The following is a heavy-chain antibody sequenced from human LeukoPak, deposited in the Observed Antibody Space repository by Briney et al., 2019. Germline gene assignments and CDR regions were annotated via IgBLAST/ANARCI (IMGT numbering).Heavy chain of an antibody. CDR1: GYTFTSYD. CDR3: ARGLKGYCSSTSCYPDY. Sequence: GASVKVSCKASGYTFTSYDINWVRQAPGQGLEWMGRIIPILGIANYAQKVQGRVTITTDESTTTAYMELSSLRSEDTAVYYCARGLKGYCSSTSCYPDYWGQGTLVTVSS. V-gene: IGHV1-69*04. D-gene: IGHD2-2*01. J-gene: IGHJ4*02. CDR2: IIPILGIA.